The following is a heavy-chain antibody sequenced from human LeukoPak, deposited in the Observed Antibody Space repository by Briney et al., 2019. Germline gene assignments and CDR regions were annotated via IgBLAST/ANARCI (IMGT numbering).Heavy chain of an antibody. Sequence: PGGSLRLSCAASGFTFSSYEMNWVRQAPGKGLKWVSYISSSGSTIYYADSVKGRFTISRDNAKNSLYLQMNSLRAEDTAVYYCARGAIVVVPAAILPVDYWGQGTLVTVSS. V-gene: IGHV3-48*03. J-gene: IGHJ4*02. D-gene: IGHD2-2*02. CDR3: ARGAIVVVPAAILPVDY. CDR1: GFTFSSYE. CDR2: ISSSGSTI.